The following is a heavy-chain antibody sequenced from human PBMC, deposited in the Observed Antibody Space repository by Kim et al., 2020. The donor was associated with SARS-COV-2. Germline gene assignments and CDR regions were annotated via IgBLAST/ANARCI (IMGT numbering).Heavy chain of an antibody. J-gene: IGHJ4*02. V-gene: IGHV3-23*01. CDR3: ANDHDSSGWPTFDY. D-gene: IGHD3-22*01. Sequence: YAASVKERFTVARDNAANTLYLQMNSLRAEDTALYYCANDHDSSGWPTFDYWGQRTLVTVSS.